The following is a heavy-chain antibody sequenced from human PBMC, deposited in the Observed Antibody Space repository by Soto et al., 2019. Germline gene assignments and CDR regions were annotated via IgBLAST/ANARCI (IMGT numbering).Heavy chain of an antibody. CDR1: GGSISSGDHY. CDR2: VYYSGTT. D-gene: IGHD3-22*01. CDR3: ATYYDSSGPTFDF. J-gene: IGHJ4*02. V-gene: IGHV4-30-4*01. Sequence: SETLSLTCTVSGGSISSGDHYWSWIRQPPGKGLEWIGYVYYSGTTYSNPSLKSRITISVDTSKNQFSLRLSPVTAADTAVYYCATYYDSSGPTFDFWGQGTLVTVSS.